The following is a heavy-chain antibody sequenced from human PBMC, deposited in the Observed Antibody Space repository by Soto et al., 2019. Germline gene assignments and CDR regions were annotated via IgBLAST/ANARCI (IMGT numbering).Heavy chain of an antibody. CDR3: AREAPPNGIIAARPFDY. Sequence: GGSLRLSCAVSGFTFRSSPMSWVRRAPGKGLEWVSGINGGDDSEHYVDSVRGRFTIIRDNSKNLLLLQMNSLRVEDTAIYYCAREAPPNGIIAARPFDYWGQGTLVTVSS. V-gene: IGHV3-23*01. CDR2: INGGDDSE. J-gene: IGHJ4*02. D-gene: IGHD6-6*01. CDR1: GFTFRSSP.